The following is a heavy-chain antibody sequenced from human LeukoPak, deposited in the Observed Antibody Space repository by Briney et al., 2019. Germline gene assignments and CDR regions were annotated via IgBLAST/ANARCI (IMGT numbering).Heavy chain of an antibody. CDR2: ISGSGGST. V-gene: IGHV3-23*01. D-gene: IGHD3-10*01. J-gene: IGHJ4*02. CDR3: AKLGLLWFGELFY. Sequence: SWVRQSPGKGLEWVSAISGSGGSTYYADSVKGRFTISRDNSKNTLYLQMNSLRAEDTAVYYCAKLGLLWFGELFYWGQGTLVTVSS.